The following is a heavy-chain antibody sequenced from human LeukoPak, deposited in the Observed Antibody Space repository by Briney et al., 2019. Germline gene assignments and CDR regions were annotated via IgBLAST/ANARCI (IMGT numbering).Heavy chain of an antibody. D-gene: IGHD2-21*02. CDR2: IHSGGST. J-gene: IGHJ6*02. Sequence: GGSLRLSCAASGFTVSSNYMSRVRQAPGKGLEWVSVIHSGGSTYYADSVKGRFTISRHNSKNTLYLQMNSLRAEDTAVYYCARDRVTAGYYYYGMDVWGQGTTVTVSS. CDR3: ARDRVTAGYYYYGMDV. CDR1: GFTVSSNY. V-gene: IGHV3-53*04.